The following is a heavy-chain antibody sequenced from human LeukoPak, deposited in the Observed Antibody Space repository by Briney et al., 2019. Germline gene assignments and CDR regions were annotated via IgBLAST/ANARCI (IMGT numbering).Heavy chain of an antibody. CDR2: IYYSGRT. J-gene: IGHJ1*01. CDR1: GGSISSSSYY. V-gene: IGHV4-39*01. CDR3: ARRRYYDGSGYLE. Sequence: SETLSLTCTVSGGSISSSSYYWGWIRQPPGKGLEWIGTIYYSGRTYYSPSLKSRVTMSVDPSNNQFSLNLRSVTAADTAVYYCARRRYYDGSGYLEWGQGTLLSVSS. D-gene: IGHD3-22*01.